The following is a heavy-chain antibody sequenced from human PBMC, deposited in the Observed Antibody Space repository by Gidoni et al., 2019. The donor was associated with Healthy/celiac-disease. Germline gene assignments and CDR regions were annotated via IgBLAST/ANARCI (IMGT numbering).Heavy chain of an antibody. Sequence: QVQLQQWGAGLLKPSEPLSLTCAVYGGSFSGYYWSWIRQPPGKGLEWIGEINHSGSTNYNPSLKSRVTISVDTSKNQFSLKLSSVTAADTAVYYCARGDFWSGYYSTRGWFDPWGQGTLVTVSS. V-gene: IGHV4-34*01. D-gene: IGHD3-3*01. CDR3: ARGDFWSGYYSTRGWFDP. CDR1: GGSFSGYY. CDR2: INHSGST. J-gene: IGHJ5*02.